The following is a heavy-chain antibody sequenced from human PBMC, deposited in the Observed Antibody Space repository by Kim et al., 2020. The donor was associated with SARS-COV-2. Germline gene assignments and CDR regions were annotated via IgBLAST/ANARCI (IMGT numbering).Heavy chain of an antibody. J-gene: IGHJ5*02. CDR3: AKGTPYCSSTSCYTGWFDP. Sequence: ASVKVSCKVSGYTLTELSMHWVRQAPGKGLEWMGGFDPEDGETIYAQKFQGRVTMTEDKSTDTAYMELSSLRSEDTAVYYCAKGTPYCSSTSCYTGWFDPWGQGTLVTVSS. D-gene: IGHD2-2*02. CDR2: FDPEDGET. CDR1: GYTLTELS. V-gene: IGHV1-24*01.